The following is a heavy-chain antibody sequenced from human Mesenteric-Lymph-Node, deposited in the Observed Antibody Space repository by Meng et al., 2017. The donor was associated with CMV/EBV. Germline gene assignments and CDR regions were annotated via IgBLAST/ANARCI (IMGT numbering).Heavy chain of an antibody. CDR2: ISDSGGST. CDR1: GFPFSGYA. Sequence: ASGFPFSGYAMSWVRQAPGKGLEWASAISDSGGSTYYADSVKGRFTISRDNSKNTLYLQMNSLRAEDTAVYYCAKGQYQLIYPFDYWGQGTLVTVSS. D-gene: IGHD2-2*02. V-gene: IGHV3-23*01. J-gene: IGHJ4*02. CDR3: AKGQYQLIYPFDY.